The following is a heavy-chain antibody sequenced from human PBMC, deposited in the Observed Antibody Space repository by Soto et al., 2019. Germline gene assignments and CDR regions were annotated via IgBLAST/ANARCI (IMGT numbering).Heavy chain of an antibody. V-gene: IGHV1-2*02. CDR3: AREAGSSNIAAVLLDP. D-gene: IGHD2-2*01. CDR2: INPKNGDT. Sequence: QVQVVQSGAEVKKPGASVKVSCKTSGYFFNDYHMPWVRKAPGQGLEWLGWINPKNGDTNYAQKFQDMVSMTKDTPISPVYIELSRLTSDDTAVYYCAREAGSSNIAAVLLDPWGQGTLVTGSS. CDR1: GYFFNDYH. J-gene: IGHJ5*02.